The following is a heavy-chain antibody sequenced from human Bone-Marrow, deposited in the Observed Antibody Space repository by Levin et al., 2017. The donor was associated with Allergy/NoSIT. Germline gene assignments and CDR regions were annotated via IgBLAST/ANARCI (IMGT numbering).Heavy chain of an antibody. Sequence: KISCKASGGTFSSYAISWVRQAPGQGLEWMGGIIPIFGTANYAQKFQGRVTITADKSTSTAYMELSSLRSEDTAVYYCAREGDYYYGMDVWGQGTTVTVSS. V-gene: IGHV1-69*06. CDR3: AREGDYYYGMDV. D-gene: IGHD3-16*01. CDR1: GGTFSSYA. J-gene: IGHJ6*02. CDR2: IIPIFGTA.